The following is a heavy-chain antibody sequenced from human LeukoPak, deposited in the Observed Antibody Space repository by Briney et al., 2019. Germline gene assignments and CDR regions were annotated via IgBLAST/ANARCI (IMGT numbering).Heavy chain of an antibody. D-gene: IGHD4/OR15-4a*01. J-gene: IGHJ6*03. CDR1: GYSFTTYW. V-gene: IGHV5-51*07. CDR2: IYPGDSDT. Sequence: GESLKISCKGSGYSFTTYWIGWVHQMPGKGLEWMGIIYPGDSDTRYSPSFEGQVTISADRSISTAYLQWSSLKASDTAMYYCARGFYGGYYYYYYMDVWGKGTTVTVSS. CDR3: ARGFYGGYYYYYYMDV.